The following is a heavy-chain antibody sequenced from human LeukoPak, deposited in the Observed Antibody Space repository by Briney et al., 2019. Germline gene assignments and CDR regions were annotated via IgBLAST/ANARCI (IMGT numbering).Heavy chain of an antibody. CDR1: GGSISSYY. CDR2: IYYSGST. CDR3: ARRRQRHPRGAAKDDAFDI. J-gene: IGHJ3*02. D-gene: IGHD3-10*01. V-gene: IGHV4-59*12. Sequence: SETLSLTCTVSGGSISSYYWSWIRQPPGKGLEWIGYIYYSGSTNYNPSLKSRVTMSVDTSKNQFSLKLSSVTAADTAVYYCARRRQRHPRGAAKDDAFDIWGQGTMVTVSS.